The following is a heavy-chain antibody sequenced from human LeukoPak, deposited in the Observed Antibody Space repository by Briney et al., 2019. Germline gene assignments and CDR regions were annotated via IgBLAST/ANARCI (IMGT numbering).Heavy chain of an antibody. CDR2: ISAYNGNT. Sequence: ASVKVSCKASGGTFSSYAISWVRQAPGQGLEWMGWISAYNGNTNYAQKLQGRVTMTTDTSTSTAYMELRSLRSDDTAVYYCASPGQSLIRGAFDIWGQGTMVTVSS. V-gene: IGHV1-18*01. J-gene: IGHJ3*02. CDR1: GGTFSSYA. D-gene: IGHD3-10*01. CDR3: ASPGQSLIRGAFDI.